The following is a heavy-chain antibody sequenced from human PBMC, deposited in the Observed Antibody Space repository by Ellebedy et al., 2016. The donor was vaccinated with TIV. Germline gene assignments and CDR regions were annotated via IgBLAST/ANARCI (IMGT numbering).Heavy chain of an antibody. Sequence: PGGSLRLSCAASGFTFSGYWMHWVRQAPGKGLDWVSSLSASGGSTYYADSVKGRFTISRDNSKDTLYLQMNSLRGEDTAVYYCAKRVTMVREVITYYHYAMDVWGQGTTVTVSS. CDR1: GFTFSGYW. J-gene: IGHJ6*02. D-gene: IGHD3-10*01. CDR3: AKRVTMVREVITYYHYAMDV. CDR2: LSASGGST. V-gene: IGHV3-23*01.